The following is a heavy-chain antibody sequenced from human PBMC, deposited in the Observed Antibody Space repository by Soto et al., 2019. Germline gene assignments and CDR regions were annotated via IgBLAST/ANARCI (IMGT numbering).Heavy chain of an antibody. CDR1: GGSISSGDYY. J-gene: IGHJ5*01. Sequence: PSETLSLTCTVSGGSISSGDYYWSWIRQPPGKGLDWIGYIYYSGSTYYNPSLKSRVTISVDTSKNQFSLKLSFVTAADTAVYYCARYYCSRGSCLVDSWGQGTLVTVSS. D-gene: IGHD2-15*01. CDR2: IYYSGST. V-gene: IGHV4-30-4*01. CDR3: ARYYCSRGSCLVDS.